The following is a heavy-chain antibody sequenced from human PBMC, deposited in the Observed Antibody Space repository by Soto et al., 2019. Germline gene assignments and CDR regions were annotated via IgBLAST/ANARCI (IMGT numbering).Heavy chain of an antibody. V-gene: IGHV1-8*01. CDR1: GYTITSYD. CDR2: MNPNSGNT. CDR3: ARRGVVVVPAAFSYYYYYMDV. Sequence: VKVSCKASGYTITSYDINWVRQATGQGLEWMGWMNPNSGNTGYAQKFQGRVTMTRNTSISTAYMELSSLRSEVTAVYYCARRGVVVVPAAFSYYYYYMDVWGKGTTVTVSS. J-gene: IGHJ6*03. D-gene: IGHD2-2*01.